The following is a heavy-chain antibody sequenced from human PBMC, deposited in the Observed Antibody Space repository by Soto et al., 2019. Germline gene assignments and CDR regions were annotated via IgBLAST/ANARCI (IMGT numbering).Heavy chain of an antibody. J-gene: IGHJ4*02. D-gene: IGHD3-3*02. Sequence: QVQLVQSGAEVKKPGSSVKVSCQASGGTFSSYAISWVRQAPGQGLEWMGGTIPIFGTANYAQKVQGRVTSAADESASTAYMGLGSLRSEDTAVYYCARARNPFLEWLPFDDWCQGTLVSVSS. CDR1: GGTFSSYA. V-gene: IGHV1-69*12. CDR2: TIPIFGTA. CDR3: ARARNPFLEWLPFDD.